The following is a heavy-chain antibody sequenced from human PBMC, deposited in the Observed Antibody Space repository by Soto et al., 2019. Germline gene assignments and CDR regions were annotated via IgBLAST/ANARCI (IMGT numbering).Heavy chain of an antibody. V-gene: IGHV4-61*01. CDR3: ARTYYPFQLHPGYFDY. D-gene: IGHD1-26*01. CDR1: GGSVSSGSYY. Sequence: QVQLQESGPGLVKPSETLSLTCTVSGGSVSSGSYYWSWIRQPPGKGLEWIGYIYYSGSTNYNPSLKSRVTISVDTSNNQFSLKLSSVTAADTAVYYCARTYYPFQLHPGYFDYWGQGTLVTVSS. CDR2: IYYSGST. J-gene: IGHJ4*02.